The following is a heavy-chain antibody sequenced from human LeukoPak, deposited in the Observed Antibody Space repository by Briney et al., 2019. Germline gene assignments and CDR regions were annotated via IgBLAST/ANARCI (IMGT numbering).Heavy chain of an antibody. CDR1: GFTFSGYA. CDR2: IISNGEST. Sequence: GGSLRLSCSASGFTFSGYAMDWVRQAPGKGLEYVSAIISNGESTYYSDSVKDRFTISRDNSKNTLYLQMSSLRPEDTAVYYCVKSASTWYLFDYWGQGTLVTVSS. CDR3: VKSASTWYLFDY. J-gene: IGHJ4*02. V-gene: IGHV3-64*03. D-gene: IGHD6-13*01.